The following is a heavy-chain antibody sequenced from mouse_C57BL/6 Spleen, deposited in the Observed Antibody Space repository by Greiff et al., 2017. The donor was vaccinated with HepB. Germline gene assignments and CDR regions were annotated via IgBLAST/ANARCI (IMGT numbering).Heavy chain of an antibody. CDR2: IYPGSGST. D-gene: IGHD1-1*01. Sequence: VQLQQSGAELVKPGASVKMSCKASGYTFTSYWITWVKQRPGQGLEWIGDIYPGSGSTNYNEKFKSKATLTVDTSSSTAYMQLSSLTSEDSAVYYCARYDGTIRTWFAYWGQGTLVTVSA. CDR3: ARYDGTIRTWFAY. CDR1: GYTFTSYW. J-gene: IGHJ3*01. V-gene: IGHV1-55*01.